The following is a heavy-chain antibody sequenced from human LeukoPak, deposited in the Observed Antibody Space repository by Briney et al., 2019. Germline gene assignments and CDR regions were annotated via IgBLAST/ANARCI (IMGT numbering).Heavy chain of an antibody. CDR1: GFTFSSYA. J-gene: IGHJ4*02. CDR2: ISYDGSNK. Sequence: GRSLRLSCAASGFTFSSYAMHWVRQAPGKGLEWVAVISYDGSNKYYADSVKGRFTVSRDNSKNTLYLQMSSLRAEDTAVYYCARDAGEVGADYFDYWGQGTLVTVSS. V-gene: IGHV3-30-3*01. CDR3: ARDAGEVGADYFDY. D-gene: IGHD1-26*01.